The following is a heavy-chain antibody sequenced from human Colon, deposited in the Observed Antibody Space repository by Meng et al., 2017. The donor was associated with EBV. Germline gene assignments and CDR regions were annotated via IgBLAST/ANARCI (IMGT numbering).Heavy chain of an antibody. CDR3: ARRDYGNYPLKSP. CDR1: GNCNTSNAW. J-gene: IGHJ5*02. V-gene: IGHV4-4*02. CDR2: IHHTGYS. Sequence: QLQDAGSGLVKSSGTLSCTCPVSGNCNTSNAWWSGVRHPPGKGLEWIGQIHHTGYSTFNPSLQSRVTMSVDKSKNQFFLTVRSVTASDTSVYSCARRDYGNYPLKSPWGQGVLVTVSS. D-gene: IGHD4-17*01.